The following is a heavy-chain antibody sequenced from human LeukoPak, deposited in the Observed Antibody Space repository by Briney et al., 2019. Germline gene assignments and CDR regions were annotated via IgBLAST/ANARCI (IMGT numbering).Heavy chain of an antibody. J-gene: IGHJ6*02. D-gene: IGHD3-22*01. V-gene: IGHV3-7*04. Sequence: GGSLRLSCAASRFTFSSYWMTWVRQAPGKGLESVATIRHDGSGTYYVDSVKGRFTISRDNAKYSLYLQMNSLRAEDTAVYYCATDRGYGSLDVWGQGTTVTVSS. CDR2: IRHDGSGT. CDR1: RFTFSSYW. CDR3: ATDRGYGSLDV.